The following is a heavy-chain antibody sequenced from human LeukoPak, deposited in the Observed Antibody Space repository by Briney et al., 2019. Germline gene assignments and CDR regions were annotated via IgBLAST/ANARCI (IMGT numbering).Heavy chain of an antibody. CDR2: IIPIFGTA. CDR3: ARGAVSSTSWKLDY. J-gene: IGHJ4*02. Sequence: ASVKVSCKASGGTFSSYAISWVRQAPGQGLEWMGGIIPIFGTANYAQKFQGRVTITTDESTSTAYMELSSLRSEDTAVYYCARGAVSSTSWKLDYWGQGTLVTVSS. D-gene: IGHD2-2*01. V-gene: IGHV1-69*05. CDR1: GGTFSSYA.